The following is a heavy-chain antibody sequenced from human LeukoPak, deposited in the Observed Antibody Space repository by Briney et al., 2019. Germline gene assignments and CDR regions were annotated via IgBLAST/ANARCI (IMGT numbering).Heavy chain of an antibody. CDR3: ARGLGGSSGYYFSGRTYYFDY. Sequence: ASVKVSCKVSGYTLTELSMHWVRQAPGKGLEWMGGFDPEDGETFYAQTFQGRVTMTEDTSTDTAYMELSSLRSEDTAVYYCARGLGGSSGYYFSGRTYYFDYWGQGTLVTVSS. CDR1: GYTLTELS. J-gene: IGHJ4*02. D-gene: IGHD3-22*01. CDR2: FDPEDGET. V-gene: IGHV1-24*01.